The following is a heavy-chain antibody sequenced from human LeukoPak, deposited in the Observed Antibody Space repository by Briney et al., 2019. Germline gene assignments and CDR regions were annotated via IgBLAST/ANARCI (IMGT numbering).Heavy chain of an antibody. CDR3: ARQIDPWAPFDP. V-gene: IGHV4-34*01. J-gene: IGHJ5*02. Sequence: PSETLSLTCAVYGGSFSGYYWSWIRQPPGKGLEWIGEINHSGSTNYNPSLKSRVTITVDTSKNQFSLKLSSVTAADTAVYYCARQIDPWAPFDPWAREPWSPSPQ. D-gene: IGHD3-9*01. CDR1: GGSFSGYY. CDR2: INHSGST.